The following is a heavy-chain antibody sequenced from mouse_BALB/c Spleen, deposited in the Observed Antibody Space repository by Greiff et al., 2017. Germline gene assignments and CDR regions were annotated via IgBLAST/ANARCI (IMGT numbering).Heavy chain of an antibody. CDR1: GYAFSSSW. CDR2: IYPGDGDT. V-gene: IGHV1-82*01. J-gene: IGHJ4*01. D-gene: IGHD1-1*01. Sequence: QVQLKESGPELVKPGASVKISCKASGYAFSSSWMNWVKQRPGQGLEWIGRIYPGDGDTNYNGKFKGKATLTADKSSSTAYMQLSSLTSVDSAVYFCARFITLMDYWGQGTSVTVSS. CDR3: ARFITLMDY.